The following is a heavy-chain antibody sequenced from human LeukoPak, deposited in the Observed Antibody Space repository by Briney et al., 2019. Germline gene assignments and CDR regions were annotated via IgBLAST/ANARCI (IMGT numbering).Heavy chain of an antibody. CDR1: GYNFITIA. D-gene: IGHD5-24*01. CDR3: ARGGPWVVATINDYYLDV. V-gene: IGHV1-18*01. Sequence: ASVKVSCQASGYNFITIATSWVRQAPGQGLEWMGWSSAYNGDGNFVQKFQGRVTMTTDTSTNTAYMEMRSLRYDDTAVYYCARGGPWVVATINDYYLDVWGKGTTVTVSS. J-gene: IGHJ6*03. CDR2: SSAYNGDG.